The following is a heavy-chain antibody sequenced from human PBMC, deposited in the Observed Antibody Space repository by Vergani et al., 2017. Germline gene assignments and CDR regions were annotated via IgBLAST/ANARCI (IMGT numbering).Heavy chain of an antibody. Sequence: QVQLVASGGGLVRPGGSLRLSCAASGFIFSDYYMTWIRQTPGKGLEWLAHISDGGETKMYAESLKGRFTVSRDNTKNLLILQMKTLKVDDTAPYYCGRKQSPASLMDKPIDIWGQGTLVTVSS. CDR1: GFIFSDYY. CDR3: GRKQSPASLMDKPIDI. J-gene: IGHJ5*02. CDR2: ISDGGETK. D-gene: IGHD2-2*01. V-gene: IGHV3-11*01.